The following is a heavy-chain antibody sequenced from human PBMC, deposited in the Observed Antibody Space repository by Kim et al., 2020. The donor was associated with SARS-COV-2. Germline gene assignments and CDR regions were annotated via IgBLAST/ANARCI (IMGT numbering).Heavy chain of an antibody. CDR1: GGSVSSGSYY. J-gene: IGHJ3*02. V-gene: IGHV4-61*01. CDR3: ARVGGNRGDAFDI. CDR2: IYYSGST. Sequence: SETLSLTCTVSGGSVSSGSYYWSWIRQPPGKGLEWIGYIYYSGSTNYNPSLKSRVTISVDTSKNQFSLKLSSVTAADTAVYYCARVGGNRGDAFDIWGQGTMVTVSS. D-gene: IGHD1-26*01.